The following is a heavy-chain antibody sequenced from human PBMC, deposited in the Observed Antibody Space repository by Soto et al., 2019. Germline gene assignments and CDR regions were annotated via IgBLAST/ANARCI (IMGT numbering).Heavy chain of an antibody. V-gene: IGHV5-51*01. D-gene: IGHD4-4*01. J-gene: IGHJ4*02. CDR2: LYPGESDT. Sequence: GESLKISCKASGYGFTSYWIGWVRQMPGKGLEWMGGLYPGESDTSYSPSFQGQVTISAYKSITTACLQWSSLKASATPMYYCSRQDINYGVSHFDYWAQVTLVTVSS. CDR1: GYGFTSYW. CDR3: SRQDINYGVSHFDY.